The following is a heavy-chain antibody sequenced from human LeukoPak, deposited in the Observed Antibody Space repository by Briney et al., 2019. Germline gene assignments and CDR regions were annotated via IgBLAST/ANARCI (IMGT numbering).Heavy chain of an antibody. J-gene: IGHJ4*02. CDR2: MYYSGST. V-gene: IGHV4-59*01. Sequence: PSETLSLTCTVSGGSIRSNYWSWIRQPPGKGLEWIGYMYYSGSTNYNPSLKSRVTISVDTSKNQFSLKLSSVTAADTAVYYCARDRCYYDSSGCYDYWGQGTLVTVSS. D-gene: IGHD3-22*01. CDR1: GGSIRSNY. CDR3: ARDRCYYDSSGCYDY.